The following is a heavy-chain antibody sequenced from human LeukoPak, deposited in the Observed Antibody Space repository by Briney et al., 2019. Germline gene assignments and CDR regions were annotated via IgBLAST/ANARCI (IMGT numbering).Heavy chain of an antibody. D-gene: IGHD6-19*01. J-gene: IGHJ4*02. CDR1: GASISSYY. V-gene: IGHV4-4*07. CDR2: IYTGGSS. CDR3: ARAISGSGGYYFDF. Sequence: SETLSLTCTVSGASISSYYWTWIRQPAGKELEWIGRIYTGGSSNYNPSLKSRVTMSVDTSKNQFPLKLSSLTAADTAVYYCARAISGSGGYYFDFWGQGTLVTVSS.